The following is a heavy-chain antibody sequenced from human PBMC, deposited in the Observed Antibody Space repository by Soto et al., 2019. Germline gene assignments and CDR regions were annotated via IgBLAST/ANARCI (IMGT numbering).Heavy chain of an antibody. J-gene: IGHJ4*02. CDR3: ATGTHSSSWYD. Sequence: SLRLSCAASGFTFSDYYMSWIRQAPGKGLEWVSYISSSSSYTNYADSVKGRFTISRDNAKNSLYLQMNSLRAEDTAVYYCATGTHSSSWYDWGQGTLVTVSS. V-gene: IGHV3-11*06. CDR1: GFTFSDYY. D-gene: IGHD6-13*01. CDR2: ISSSSSYT.